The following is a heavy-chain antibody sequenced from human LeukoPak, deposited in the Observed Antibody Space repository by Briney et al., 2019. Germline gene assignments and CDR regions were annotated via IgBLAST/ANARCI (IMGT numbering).Heavy chain of an antibody. CDR2: IITTGGVS. Sequence: PGGSLRLSCTASGFTFNTYAMSWVRQAPGKGLEWVSTIITTGGVSDYADSVKGRFTISRDNSRNTLYVQMNSLRAEDTAVYYCAKASRRLCSSSSCYTLDYWGQGTLVTVSS. CDR3: AKASRRLCSSSSCYTLDY. V-gene: IGHV3-23*01. J-gene: IGHJ4*02. CDR1: GFTFNTYA. D-gene: IGHD2-2*02.